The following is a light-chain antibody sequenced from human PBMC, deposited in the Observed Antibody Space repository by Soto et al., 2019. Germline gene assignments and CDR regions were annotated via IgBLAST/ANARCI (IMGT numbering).Light chain of an antibody. V-gene: IGKV1-39*01. CDR1: QNISSF. Sequence: DIQMTQSPSSLSASVGDRVTITCRASQNISSFLNWYQQKPGKAPKLLIYAASSLQSGVPSRFSGSGSGTDFTLTISSLQPEDFATYYCQHSYTTPLTFGGGTKVDIK. CDR2: AAS. J-gene: IGKJ4*01. CDR3: QHSYTTPLT.